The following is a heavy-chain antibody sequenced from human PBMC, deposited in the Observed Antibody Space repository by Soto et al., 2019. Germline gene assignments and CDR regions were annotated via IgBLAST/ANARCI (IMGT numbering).Heavy chain of an antibody. CDR3: VRRGDDYSCSY. Sequence: GESLKISCKGSGYSFITHSIAWVSQMTGRGLEWMGIIYPGDSDTRYSPSFIGPDTISADKSLTTVYLQWSSLKASEATIYFWVRRGDDYSCSYWGQGXLFTVSS. J-gene: IGHJ4*02. V-gene: IGHV5-51*01. CDR2: IYPGDSDT. D-gene: IGHD4-4*01. CDR1: GYSFITHS.